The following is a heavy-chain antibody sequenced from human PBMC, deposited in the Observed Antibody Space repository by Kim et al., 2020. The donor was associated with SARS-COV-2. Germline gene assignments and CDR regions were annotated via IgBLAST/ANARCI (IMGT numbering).Heavy chain of an antibody. D-gene: IGHD6-19*01. J-gene: IGHJ4*02. Sequence: RFTISSDNSKTTLYLQMTSLRAEDTAVYYCAREGGGGYSSGWYGSSFDYWGQGTLVTVSS. V-gene: IGHV3-30*07. CDR3: AREGGGGYSSGWYGSSFDY.